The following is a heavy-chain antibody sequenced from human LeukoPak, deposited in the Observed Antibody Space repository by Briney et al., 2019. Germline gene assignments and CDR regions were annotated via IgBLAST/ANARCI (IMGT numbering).Heavy chain of an antibody. J-gene: IGHJ4*02. CDR1: GFIYSDFW. CDR3: ATRESSMARSH. Sequence: PGGSLRLSCGASGFIYSDFWMNWVRLVPGKGLEWVANINEDGSVQDYVGSVRGRFTISRDNAKNSLYLHMNSVRVEDTAVYYCATRESSMARSHWGQGTLVTISS. CDR2: INEDGSVQ. V-gene: IGHV3-7*01. D-gene: IGHD3-10*01.